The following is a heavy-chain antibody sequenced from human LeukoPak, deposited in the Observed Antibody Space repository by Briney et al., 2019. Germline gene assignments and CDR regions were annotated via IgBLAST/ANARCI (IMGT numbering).Heavy chain of an antibody. CDR3: AKGNTPVAYCGGDCYPLHY. J-gene: IGHJ4*02. CDR2: ISGSGGGT. Sequence: GGSLRLSCAVSGITLSNYGMSWVRQAPGKGLEWVAGISGSGGGTNYADSVKGRFTISRDNPKNTLYLQMNSLRAEDTAVYYCAKGNTPVAYCGGDCYPLHYWGQGTLVTVSS. CDR1: GITLSNYG. V-gene: IGHV3-23*01. D-gene: IGHD2-21*02.